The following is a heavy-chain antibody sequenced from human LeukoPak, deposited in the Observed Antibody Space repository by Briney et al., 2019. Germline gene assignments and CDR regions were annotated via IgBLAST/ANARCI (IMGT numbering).Heavy chain of an antibody. Sequence: GGSLRLSCAASGFTFSSYWMSWVRQAPGKGLEWVANIKQDGSEKYYVDSVKGRFTISRDSAKNSLYLQMNSLRAEDTAVYYCARDRSQGYYDFWSGYSGDYYFDYWGQGTLVTVSS. D-gene: IGHD3-3*01. CDR1: GFTFSSYW. V-gene: IGHV3-7*01. CDR2: IKQDGSEK. J-gene: IGHJ4*02. CDR3: ARDRSQGYYDFWSGYSGDYYFDY.